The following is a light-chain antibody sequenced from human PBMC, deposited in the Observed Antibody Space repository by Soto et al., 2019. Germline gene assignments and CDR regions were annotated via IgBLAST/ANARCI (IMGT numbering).Light chain of an antibody. CDR2: DAS. Sequence: IVMTQTPATLSVSPGERATLSGRASQSVSSYLAWYQQKPGQAPRLLIYDASNRATGIPARFSGSGSGTDFTLTISSLEPEDFAVYYCQQYNIWLLTFGGLSNVDIK. J-gene: IGKJ4*01. V-gene: IGKV3-11*01. CDR3: QQYNIWLLT. CDR1: QSVSSY.